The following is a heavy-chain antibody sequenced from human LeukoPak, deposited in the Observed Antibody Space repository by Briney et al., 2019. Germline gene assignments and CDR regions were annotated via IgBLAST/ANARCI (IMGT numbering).Heavy chain of an antibody. J-gene: IGHJ4*02. CDR1: GGSISSHY. CDR2: IHYSGST. Sequence: SETLSLTCTVSGGSISSHYWSWIRQPPGKGLEWIGFIHYSGSTNYNPSLKSRVTLTVDTSKNQFSLNLSSVTATDTAVYYCARDRDSSTWYYFDHWGQGTLVTVSS. CDR3: ARDRDSSTWYYFDH. V-gene: IGHV4-59*11. D-gene: IGHD6-13*01.